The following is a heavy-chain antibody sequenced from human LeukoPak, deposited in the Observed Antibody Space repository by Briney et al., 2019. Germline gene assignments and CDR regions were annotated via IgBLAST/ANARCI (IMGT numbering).Heavy chain of an antibody. V-gene: IGHV3-9*01. Sequence: GGSLRLSCAASGFTFDDYAMHWVRQAPGKGLEWVSDISWNSGSIGYADSVKGRFTISRDNAKNSLYLQMNSLRAEDTALYYCAKDIKGGDIVVVSAVGYYYYYGMDVWGQGTTVTVSS. J-gene: IGHJ6*02. CDR2: ISWNSGSI. D-gene: IGHD2-2*01. CDR3: AKDIKGGDIVVVSAVGYYYYYGMDV. CDR1: GFTFDDYA.